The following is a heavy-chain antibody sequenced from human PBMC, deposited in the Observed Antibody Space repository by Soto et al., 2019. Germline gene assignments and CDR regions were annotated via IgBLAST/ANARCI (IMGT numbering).Heavy chain of an antibody. D-gene: IGHD5-12*01. Sequence: QVQLVQSGGEVKKPGASVTVSCKASGYTFINYHITWVRQAPGQGLEWMAWINTYNGMTDYAQKFQGRVTMTRDTSTSTAYQELRNLGSDNTAVYFCAKSPRGEMATDWGQGTLVTVSS. CDR1: GYTFINYH. CDR2: INTYNGMT. CDR3: AKSPRGEMATD. V-gene: IGHV1-18*01. J-gene: IGHJ4*02.